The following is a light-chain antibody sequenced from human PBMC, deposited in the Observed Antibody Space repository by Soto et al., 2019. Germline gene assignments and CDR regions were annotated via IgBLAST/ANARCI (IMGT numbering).Light chain of an antibody. V-gene: IGKV3-15*01. CDR2: GAP. CDR3: QPYTNWWT. J-gene: IGKJ1*01. Sequence: IGMTPTAPTLSVAPRGRATLSCRASQSVSSNLAWYQQKPGQAPRLLIYGAPTRATGIPARFSGSGSGTEFTLTISSLQSEDFAVYYCQPYTNWWTFGQGTKVDIK. CDR1: QSVSSN.